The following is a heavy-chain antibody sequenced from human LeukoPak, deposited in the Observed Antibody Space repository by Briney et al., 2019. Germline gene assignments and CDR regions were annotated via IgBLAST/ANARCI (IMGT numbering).Heavy chain of an antibody. CDR2: INQSGST. CDR3: AKSSYSIFDY. J-gene: IGHJ4*02. Sequence: SETLSLTCAVYSGSFSNYYWSWIRQPPGKGLEWIGEINQSGSTNYNPSLKSRVTISVDTSKNQFSLKLSSVTAADTAVYYCAKSSYSIFDYWGQGTLVTVSS. V-gene: IGHV4-34*01. CDR1: SGSFSNYY. D-gene: IGHD5-18*01.